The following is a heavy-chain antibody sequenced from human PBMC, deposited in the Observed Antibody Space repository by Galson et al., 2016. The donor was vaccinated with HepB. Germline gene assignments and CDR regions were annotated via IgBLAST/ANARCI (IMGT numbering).Heavy chain of an antibody. Sequence: SLRLSCAASGFTFSGYGMHWVRQAPGKGLEWVAIISSDANNKYYADSVKGRFTISRDNSRNTLYLQMNSLRPEDTAAYYCAKASLWGFTYYYDSTSEGFDYWGQGTLVTVSS. CDR2: ISSDANNK. V-gene: IGHV3-30*18. D-gene: IGHD3-22*01. CDR3: AKASLWGFTYYYDSTSEGFDY. J-gene: IGHJ4*02. CDR1: GFTFSGYG.